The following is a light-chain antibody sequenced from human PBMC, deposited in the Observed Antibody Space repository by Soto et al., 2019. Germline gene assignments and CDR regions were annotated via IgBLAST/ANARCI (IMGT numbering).Light chain of an antibody. CDR3: QQRYSTPWT. Sequence: DIQMTQSPSSLSASVGDRVTIACRASQSISSSLNWYQQKPVKAPKLLIYAASSLQSGVTSRLSGSRSGTDFTLTISSLQPEDFATYYCQQRYSTPWTFGQGTKVEIK. CDR2: AAS. CDR1: QSISSS. J-gene: IGKJ1*01. V-gene: IGKV1-39*01.